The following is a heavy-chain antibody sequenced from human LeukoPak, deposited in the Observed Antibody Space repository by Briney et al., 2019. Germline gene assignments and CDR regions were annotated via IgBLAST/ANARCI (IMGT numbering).Heavy chain of an antibody. CDR3: AKDLKGMDV. Sequence: GGSLRLSCGASGFTFSSYDMHWVRQFIGKGLEWVSGIGVAGDTYYADSVKGRFTISRDNSKNTLFLQMNSLRAEDAAVYYCAKDLKGMDVWGQGTTVTVSS. CDR1: GFTFSSYD. V-gene: IGHV3-13*01. CDR2: IGVAGDT. J-gene: IGHJ6*02.